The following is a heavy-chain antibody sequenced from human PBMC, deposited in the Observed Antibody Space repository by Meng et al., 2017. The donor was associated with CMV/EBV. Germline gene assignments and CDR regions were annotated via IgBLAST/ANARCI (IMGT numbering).Heavy chain of an antibody. CDR2: IYYSGST. J-gene: IGHJ4*02. D-gene: IGHD4-17*01. CDR1: GVSISSYY. V-gene: IGHV4-59*01. Sequence: AESLTLSCTVSGVSISSYYLSWIRQPPGKGLEWIVYIYYSGSTNYNPYLKSRVTISVDTSKNQSSLKLSSVTAAATAVYCCARGLVRSDFDYWGQGTLVTVSS. CDR3: ARGLVRSDFDY.